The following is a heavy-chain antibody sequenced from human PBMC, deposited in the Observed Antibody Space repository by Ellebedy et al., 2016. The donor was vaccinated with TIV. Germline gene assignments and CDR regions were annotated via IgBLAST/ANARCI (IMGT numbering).Heavy chain of an antibody. D-gene: IGHD3-10*01. V-gene: IGHV3-74*01. CDR3: GRDYYGSVDY. J-gene: IGHJ4*02. CDR2: VNYDGTDT. Sequence: GESLKISXAASGFSFRDYAMCWVRQAPGKGLVWVARVNYDGTDTRYADSVKGRFTISRDNAKYRVYMQMNSLRGEDTAVYYCGRDYYGSVDYWGQGTLVTVSS. CDR1: GFSFRDYA.